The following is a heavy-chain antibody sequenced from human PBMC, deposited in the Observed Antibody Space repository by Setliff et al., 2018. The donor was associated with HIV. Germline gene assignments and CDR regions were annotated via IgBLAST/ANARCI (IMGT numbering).Heavy chain of an antibody. CDR2: INAGSGNT. J-gene: IGHJ4*02. Sequence: ASVKVSCKASGYSFSNFAIHWVRQAPGQRLEWLGWINAGSGNTRYSQKFQDRLTITRDTSARTVYMELSSLKSEDTAVYYCARVRCSGANCFNSFDFWGQGTPVTVSS. CDR1: GYSFSNFA. CDR3: ARVRCSGANCFNSFDF. V-gene: IGHV1-3*01. D-gene: IGHD2-15*01.